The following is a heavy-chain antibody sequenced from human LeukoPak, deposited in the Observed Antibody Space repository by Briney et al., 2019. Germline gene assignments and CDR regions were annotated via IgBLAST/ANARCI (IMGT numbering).Heavy chain of an antibody. V-gene: IGHV3-7*01. CDR2: IKQDGSEK. J-gene: IGHJ4*02. CDR3: AGDLWQLVGAFDY. Sequence: PGGSLRLSCAASGFTFSSYWMSWVRQAPGKGLEWVANIKQDGSEKYYVDSVKGRFTISRDNAKNSLYLQMNSLRAEDTAVYYCAGDLWQLVGAFDYWGQGTLVTVSS. CDR1: GFTFSSYW. D-gene: IGHD6-6*01.